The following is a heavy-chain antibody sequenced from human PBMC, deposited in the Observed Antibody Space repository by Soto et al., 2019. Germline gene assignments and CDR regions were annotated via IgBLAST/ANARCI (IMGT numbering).Heavy chain of an antibody. CDR2: IIPIFGTA. J-gene: IGHJ4*01. CDR1: GGTFSSYA. V-gene: IGHV1-69*13. D-gene: IGHD6-13*01. CDR3: ARELIAAAGMEGY. Sequence: SVKVSCKASGGTFSSYAISWVRQAPGQGLEWMGGIIPIFGTANYAQKFQGRVTITAXXSXSXXXMXLSSLRSEDKAVYYCARELIAAAGMEGYWGQ.